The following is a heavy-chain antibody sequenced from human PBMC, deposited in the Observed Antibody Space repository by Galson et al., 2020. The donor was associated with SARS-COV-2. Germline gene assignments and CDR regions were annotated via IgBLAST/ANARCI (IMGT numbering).Heavy chain of an antibody. CDR3: AKEKEGLNWTGLDY. J-gene: IGHJ4*02. CDR2: IGRDGSST. V-gene: IGHV3-43*01. Sequence: GGSLRLSCAASGFNFNRVSIHWVRQRPGKGLEWVSLIGRDGSSTFYADSVKGRFAISRDNHNNYAYLQMTGLTTEDTALYYCAKEKEGLNWTGLDYWSQGTLVIVSS. CDR1: GFNFNRVS. D-gene: IGHD1-1*01.